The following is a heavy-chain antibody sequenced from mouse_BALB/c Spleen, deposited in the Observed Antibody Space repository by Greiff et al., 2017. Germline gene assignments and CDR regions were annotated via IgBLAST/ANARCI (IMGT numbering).Heavy chain of an antibody. CDR3: ARYALGGNYSWLAY. CDR2: ISSGSSTI. D-gene: IGHD2-1*01. CDR1: GFTFSSFG. J-gene: IGHJ3*01. Sequence: EVKLVESGGGLVQPGGSRKLSCAASGFTFSSFGMHWVRQAPEKGLEWVAYISSGSSTIYYADTVKGRFTISRDNPKNTLFLQMTSLRSEDTAMYYCARYALGGNYSWLAYWGQGTLVTVSA. V-gene: IGHV5-17*02.